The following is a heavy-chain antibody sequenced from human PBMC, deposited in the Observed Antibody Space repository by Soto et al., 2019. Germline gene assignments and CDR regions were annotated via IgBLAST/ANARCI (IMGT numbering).Heavy chain of an antibody. CDR2: INPYNGNT. CDR3: AREPVAGIWFDP. V-gene: IGHV1-18*01. D-gene: IGHD6-19*01. CDR1: GYTFTSYG. Sequence: QVQLVQSGAEVKKPGASVKVSCKASGYTFTSYGISWVRQAPGQGLEWMGWINPYNGNTNYAQKLQGRVTMTTDTYTGTAYMERRSLRSDDTAVYYCAREPVAGIWFDPWGQGTLVTVSS. J-gene: IGHJ5*02.